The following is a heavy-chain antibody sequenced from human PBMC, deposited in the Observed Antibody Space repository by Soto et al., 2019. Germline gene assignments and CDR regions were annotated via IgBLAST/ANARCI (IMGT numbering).Heavy chain of an antibody. CDR1: GGSFSGSD. V-gene: IGHV4-59*08. Sequence: SETLSLICTVSGGSFSGSDWSWIRQPPGKGLEWIGYIYYSGSTNYNPSLKSRVTISVDTSKNQFSLKLSSVTAADTPVYYCARHLGGSPEYWGQGILVPVSP. CDR2: IYYSGST. CDR3: ARHLGGSPEY. D-gene: IGHD1-26*01. J-gene: IGHJ4*02.